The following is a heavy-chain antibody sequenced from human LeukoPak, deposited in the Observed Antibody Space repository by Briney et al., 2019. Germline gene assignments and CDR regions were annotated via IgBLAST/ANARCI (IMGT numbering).Heavy chain of an antibody. CDR1: GGSISSYY. Sequence: SETLSLTCTVSGGSISSYYWSWIRQPAGKGLEWIGRIYTSGSTNYNPSLKGRVTMSVDTSKNQFSLKLSSVTAADTAVYYCARDYDSSGYYYLYYFDYWGQGTLVTVSS. CDR2: IYTSGST. V-gene: IGHV4-4*07. J-gene: IGHJ4*02. D-gene: IGHD3-22*01. CDR3: ARDYDSSGYYYLYYFDY.